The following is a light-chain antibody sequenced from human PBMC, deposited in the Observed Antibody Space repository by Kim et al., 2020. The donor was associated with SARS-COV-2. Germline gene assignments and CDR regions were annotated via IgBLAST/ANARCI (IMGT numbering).Light chain of an antibody. J-gene: IGKJ1*01. CDR2: TAS. V-gene: IGKV1-39*01. CDR3: QQTYSASRT. CDR1: QDISRY. Sequence: DIQMTQSPSSLSASVGDRVTITYRASQDISRYLNWYQQKPGKAPKLLIYTASSLQSGVPSRFTGSGSETDFTLTISSLQPEDFATYYCQQTYSASRTFGKGTKVDIK.